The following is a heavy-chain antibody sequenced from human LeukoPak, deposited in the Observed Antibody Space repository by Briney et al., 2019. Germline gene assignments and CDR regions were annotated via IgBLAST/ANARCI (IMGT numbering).Heavy chain of an antibody. V-gene: IGHV3-15*01. Sequence: GGCLRLSCVPPGFSPSNAYLSWVRQAPRKGLEWVGRMKSGTADYAAPVTGRFTISRDDSKDTLYLQMNNLRTEDTAVYYCTTDDYFGSGSYKGYWGQGTLVTVSS. D-gene: IGHD3-10*01. J-gene: IGHJ4*02. CDR1: GFSPSNAY. CDR3: TTDDYFGSGSYKGY. CDR2: MKSGTA.